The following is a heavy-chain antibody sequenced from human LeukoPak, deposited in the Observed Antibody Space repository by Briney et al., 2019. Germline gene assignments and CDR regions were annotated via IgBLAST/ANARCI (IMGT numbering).Heavy chain of an antibody. CDR3: ARSGWYYDILTGFDY. CDR2: ISISGSTI. J-gene: IGHJ4*02. Sequence: PGGSLRLPCAASGFTFSSFEMNWVRQAPGKGLEWVSYISISGSTIYYADSVKGRFTISRDNAKNSLYLQMNSLRAEDTAVYYCARSGWYYDILTGFDYWGQGTLVTVSS. CDR1: GFTFSSFE. D-gene: IGHD3-9*01. V-gene: IGHV3-48*03.